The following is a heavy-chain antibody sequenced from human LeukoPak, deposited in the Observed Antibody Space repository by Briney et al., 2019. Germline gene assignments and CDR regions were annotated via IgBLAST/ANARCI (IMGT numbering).Heavy chain of an antibody. CDR2: IYPGDSDT. V-gene: IGHV5-51*01. J-gene: IGHJ5*02. CDR1: GYSFTSYW. Sequence: GESLKISCKGSGYSFTSYWIAWVRQMPGKGLEWMGIIYPGDSDTRYGPSFQGQVTISADKSISTAYLQWSSLKASDTAMYYCARQLSRDGYNHYAAWGQGTLVTVSS. D-gene: IGHD5-24*01. CDR3: ARQLSRDGYNHYAA.